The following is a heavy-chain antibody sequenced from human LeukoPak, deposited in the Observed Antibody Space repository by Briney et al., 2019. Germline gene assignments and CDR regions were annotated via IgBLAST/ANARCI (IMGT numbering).Heavy chain of an antibody. CDR1: GGSISSYY. Sequence: PSETLSLTCTVSGGSISSYYCSWIRQPAGKGLEWIGRIYTSGSTNYNPSLKSRVTMSVDTSKNQFSLKLSSVTAADTAVYYCARGGEYSSSSGLFDFWGQGNLVTVSS. CDR2: IYTSGST. V-gene: IGHV4-4*07. J-gene: IGHJ4*02. D-gene: IGHD6-6*01. CDR3: ARGGEYSSSSGLFDF.